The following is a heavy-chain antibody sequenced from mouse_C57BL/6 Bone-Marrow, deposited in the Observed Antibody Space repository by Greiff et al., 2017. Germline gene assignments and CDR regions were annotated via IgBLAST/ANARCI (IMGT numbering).Heavy chain of an antibody. V-gene: IGHV1-81*01. CDR1: GYPFTSSG. D-gene: IGHD3-1*01. J-gene: IGHJ3*01. CDR2: IYPRSGNT. Sequence: VQLVESGAELARPGASVKLSCKASGYPFTSSGISWVKQRTGQGLEWIGEIYPRSGNTYYNEKFKGKATLTADKSSSTAYMELHSLASEDSAVYFCARSGAYWGQGTLVTVSA. CDR3: ARSGAY.